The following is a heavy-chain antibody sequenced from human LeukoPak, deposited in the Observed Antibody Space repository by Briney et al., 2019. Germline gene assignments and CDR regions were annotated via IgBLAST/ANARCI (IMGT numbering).Heavy chain of an antibody. D-gene: IGHD3-9*01. Sequence: GGSLRLSCAASGFTFSSYGMHWVRQAPGKGLEWVAVISYDGSNKYYADSVKGRFTISRDNSKNTLYLQMNSLRSEDTAVYYCARDGAPLRYFDWTEDGFDPWGQGTLVTVSS. CDR1: GFTFSSYG. V-gene: IGHV3-30*03. CDR3: ARDGAPLRYFDWTEDGFDP. CDR2: ISYDGSNK. J-gene: IGHJ5*02.